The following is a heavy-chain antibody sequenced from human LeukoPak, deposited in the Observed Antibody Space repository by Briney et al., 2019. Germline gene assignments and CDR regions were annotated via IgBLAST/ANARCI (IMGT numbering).Heavy chain of an antibody. V-gene: IGHV6-1*01. J-gene: IGHJ6*03. CDR3: ARGPQLVGYYYIDV. CDR1: EYSVSSNSAA. Sequence: SQTLSLTCAISEYSVSSNSAAWNWIRQSPSRGLEWLGRTYYRSKWYSDYAVFVKSRITINPDTSKNQFSLQLNSVTPEDTAVYYCARGPQLVGYYYIDVWGKGTTVTVSS. D-gene: IGHD6-13*01. CDR2: TYYRSKWYS.